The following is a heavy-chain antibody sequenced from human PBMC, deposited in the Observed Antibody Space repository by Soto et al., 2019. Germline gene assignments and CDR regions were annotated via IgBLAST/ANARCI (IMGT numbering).Heavy chain of an antibody. CDR2: ISAGGGQT. CDR3: VNHRDYSSSWLEN. V-gene: IGHV3-23*01. CDR1: GFTFNNSA. J-gene: IGHJ4*02. D-gene: IGHD6-13*01. Sequence: EVQLLESGGGLVQPGGSLRLSCAAPGFTFNNSAMTWVRQAPGKGLVWVSAISAGGGQTYYAELVKGRFTISRDNSGNTLFLQMNSLRAEDTALSSVVNHRDYSSSWLENWGQGTLVTVSS.